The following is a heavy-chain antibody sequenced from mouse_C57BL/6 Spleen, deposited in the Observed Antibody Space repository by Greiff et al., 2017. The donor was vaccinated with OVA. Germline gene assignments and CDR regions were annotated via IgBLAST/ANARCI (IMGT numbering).Heavy chain of an antibody. V-gene: IGHV1-61*01. CDR3: ATTVVHAMDY. CDR2: IYPSDSET. D-gene: IGHD1-1*01. CDR1: GYTFTSYW. Sequence: QVQLQQPGAELVRPGSSVKLSCKASGYTFTSYWMDWVKQRPGQGLEWIGNIYPSDSETHYNQKFKDKSTFTVDKSSSTAYMQLSSLTSEDSAVYYCATTVVHAMDYWGQGTSVTVAS. J-gene: IGHJ4*01.